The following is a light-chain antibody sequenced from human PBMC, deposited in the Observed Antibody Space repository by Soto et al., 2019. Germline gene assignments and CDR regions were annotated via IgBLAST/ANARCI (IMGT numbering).Light chain of an antibody. V-gene: IGKV3-20*01. Sequence: ILLTQSAATLYLYTGERSTLSCRDSQSVISTYLAWYQQKPGQAPRLLIYGASSRATGIPDRFSGSGSGTDFTLTISRLEPEDFAVYYCQQYGSSPITFGQGTRLEIK. CDR1: QSVISTY. CDR2: GAS. J-gene: IGKJ5*01. CDR3: QQYGSSPIT.